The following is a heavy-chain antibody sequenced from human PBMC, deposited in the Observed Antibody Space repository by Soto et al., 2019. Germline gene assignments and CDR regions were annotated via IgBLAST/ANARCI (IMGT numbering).Heavy chain of an antibody. CDR1: GGTFSSYA. J-gene: IGHJ6*02. CDR3: GRHVPAAGDYSRMDV. D-gene: IGHD2-2*01. Sequence: QVQLVQSGAEVKKPGSSVKVSCKASGGTFSSYAISWVRQAPGQGLEWMGGIIPIFGTANYAQKFQGRVTXTXXXSXXTAYMALSSLGSEDTAVYYCGRHVPAAGDYSRMDVWGQGTTVTVSS. V-gene: IGHV1-69*05. CDR2: IIPIFGTA.